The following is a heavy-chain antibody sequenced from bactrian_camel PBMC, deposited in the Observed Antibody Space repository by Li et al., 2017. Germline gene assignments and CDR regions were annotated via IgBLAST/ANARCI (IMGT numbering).Heavy chain of an antibody. CDR2: VSPGGQRT. Sequence: VQLVESGGGSVQAGGSLRLSCPASLFIYSSYCMGWFRQFPGKEREAVAAVSPGGQRTYYADSVKDRFTISHDNAKNTVNLQMNNLKPEDSAIYYCAATPQLANRLNPNHYMYWGQGTQVTVS. D-gene: IGHD2*01. J-gene: IGHJ4*01. V-gene: IGHV3S1*01. CDR1: LFIYSSYC. CDR3: AATPQLANRLNPNHYMY.